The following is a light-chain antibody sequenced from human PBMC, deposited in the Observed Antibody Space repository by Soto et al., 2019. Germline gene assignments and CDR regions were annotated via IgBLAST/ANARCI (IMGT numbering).Light chain of an antibody. CDR2: KAS. CDR1: QSISSS. CDR3: QQYPQYPYT. V-gene: IGKV1-5*03. J-gene: IGKJ2*01. Sequence: IQLTQSPSTLSASVGERVAISCRASQSISSSLAWYQQKPGKAPNLLIYKASSLQSGVPSRFSGSGSGTEFTLTISSLKPDDFAPYYCQQYPQYPYTFGQGTNLEIK.